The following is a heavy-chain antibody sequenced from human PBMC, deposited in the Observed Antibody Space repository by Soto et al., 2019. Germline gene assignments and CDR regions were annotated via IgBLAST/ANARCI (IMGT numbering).Heavy chain of an antibody. CDR1: GGSISTYY. CDR3: ARGGSGYDYIWGTYRYRHFDY. V-gene: IGHV4-59*01. Sequence: SETLSLTCTVSGGSISTYYWNWIRQPPGKGLEWIGYMYYSGSTNYNPSLKRRVTISVDTSKNQFSLKLSSVTAAETAVYYCARGGSGYDYIWGTYRYRHFDYWGQGTLVTVSS. D-gene: IGHD3-16*02. CDR2: MYYSGST. J-gene: IGHJ4*02.